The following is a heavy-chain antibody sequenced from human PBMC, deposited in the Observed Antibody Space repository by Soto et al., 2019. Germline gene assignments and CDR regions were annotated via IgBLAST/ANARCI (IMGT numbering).Heavy chain of an antibody. V-gene: IGHV3-23*01. J-gene: IGHJ4*02. CDR1: GGPFSSYA. CDR2: IGGSGHST. D-gene: IGHD1-26*01. CDR3: ARDLVGATPCCYFDY. Sequence: PGGSLRLSCAASGGPFSSYAMSWVRQAPGKGLEWVSAIGGSGHSTYYTDSVKGRFTISRDNSTSTAYMELSSLRSEDTAVYYCARDLVGATPCCYFDYWGQGTLVTSPQ.